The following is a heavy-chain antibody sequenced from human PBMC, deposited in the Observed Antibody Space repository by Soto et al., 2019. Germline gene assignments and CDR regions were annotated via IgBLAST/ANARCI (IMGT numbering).Heavy chain of an antibody. D-gene: IGHD2-15*01. CDR3: ASWLKGPDIGNYYYGMDV. CDR1: GGAFSDYA. Sequence: QVQLVQSGAEVKKPGSSVKVSCKASGGAFSDYAFSWVRQAPGQGLEWLGGIMPIFRAPDYAQKFQGRVTITADVVTRTAYMEMNSLRSEDTAVYYCASWLKGPDIGNYYYGMDVLGQGTTVTVS. CDR2: IMPIFRAP. J-gene: IGHJ6*02. V-gene: IGHV1-69*12.